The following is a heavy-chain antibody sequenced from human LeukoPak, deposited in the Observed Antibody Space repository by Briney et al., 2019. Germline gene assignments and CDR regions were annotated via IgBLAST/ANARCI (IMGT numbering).Heavy chain of an antibody. CDR1: GFTVSSNY. V-gene: IGHV3-53*05. D-gene: IGHD6-6*01. J-gene: IGHJ4*02. CDR2: IYSGGDT. Sequence: GGSLRLSCAASGFTVSSNYMSWVRQAPGKGLEWVSVIYSGGDTYYADSVKGRFTISRDNSKNTLYLQMNSLRAADTAVYYCARDKGTSYLSSFDYWGQGTLVTVSS. CDR3: ARDKGTSYLSSFDY.